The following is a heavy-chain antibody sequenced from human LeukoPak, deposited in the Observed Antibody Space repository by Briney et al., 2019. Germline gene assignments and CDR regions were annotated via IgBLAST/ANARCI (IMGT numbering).Heavy chain of an antibody. J-gene: IGHJ4*02. CDR2: ISYDGSNK. CDR1: GFTLSAHG. CDR3: AKEGSNGDFDY. V-gene: IGHV3-30*18. D-gene: IGHD1-26*01. Sequence: GMSLRLSCAASGFTLSAHGMHWVRQAPGKGLEWVTVISYDGSNKYYGDSVKGRFTISRDNSKNTLYLKMNSLRAEDTAVYYCAKEGSNGDFDYWGQGTLVTVSS.